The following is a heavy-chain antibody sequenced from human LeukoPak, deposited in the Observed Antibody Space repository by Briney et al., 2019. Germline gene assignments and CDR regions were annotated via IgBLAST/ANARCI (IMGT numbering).Heavy chain of an antibody. CDR2: VHTSGST. J-gene: IGHJ3*02. D-gene: IGHD3-9*01. V-gene: IGHV4-61*02. Sequence: SQTLSLTCTVSGASISTSSYYWNWVRQPAGKGLEWIGRVHTSGSTNYNPSLNSRVTISLDTSKNHFSLKLTSVTAADTAVYYCARETRAISRFFDWLLHAFDIWGQGTMVTVSS. CDR3: ARETRAISRFFDWLLHAFDI. CDR1: GASISTSSYY.